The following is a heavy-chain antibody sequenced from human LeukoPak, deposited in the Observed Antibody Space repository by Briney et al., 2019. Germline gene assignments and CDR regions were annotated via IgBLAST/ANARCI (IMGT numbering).Heavy chain of an antibody. CDR1: GYTFTGYY. J-gene: IGHJ3*02. CDR3: ARDSFPGRYYEGAFDI. Sequence: GASVKVSCKASGYTFTGYYMHWVRQAPGQGLEWMGWINPNSGGTNYAQKFQGRVTMTRDTSISTAYMELSSLRSEDTAVYYCARDSFPGRYYEGAFDIWGQGTMVTVSS. V-gene: IGHV1-2*02. D-gene: IGHD3-22*01. CDR2: INPNSGGT.